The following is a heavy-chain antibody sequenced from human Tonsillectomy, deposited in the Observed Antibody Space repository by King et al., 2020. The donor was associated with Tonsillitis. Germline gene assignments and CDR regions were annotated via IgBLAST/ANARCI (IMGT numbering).Heavy chain of an antibody. CDR2: VSSWSSYI. D-gene: IGHD6-13*01. Sequence: VQLVESGGGLVKPGESLRLSCAASAFTFSTYTMNWVRQAPGQGLEWVSSVSSWSSYISYADSVKGRFTISRDNAQSSLFLQMSSLRAEDTAVYYCAGESAAGIVWGAFDIWGQGTMVTVSS. V-gene: IGHV3-21*01. CDR3: AGESAAGIVWGAFDI. CDR1: AFTFSTYT. J-gene: IGHJ3*02.